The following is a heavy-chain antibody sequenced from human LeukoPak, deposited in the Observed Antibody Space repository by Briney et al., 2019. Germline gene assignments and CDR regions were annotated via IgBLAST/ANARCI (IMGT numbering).Heavy chain of an antibody. CDR1: GFAFSSYA. CDR3: AGGGRSSSWPTGDGMDV. Sequence: EASLKLSCKASGFAFSSYAISWVRQAPGQGLEWISIIIPILGIANYAQNVQGRFTITADKSNNTPYMELSSLRSEDTAVYYCAGGGRSSSWPTGDGMDVWGQGTTVTVSS. J-gene: IGHJ6*02. CDR2: IIPILGIA. D-gene: IGHD6-13*01. V-gene: IGHV1-69*04.